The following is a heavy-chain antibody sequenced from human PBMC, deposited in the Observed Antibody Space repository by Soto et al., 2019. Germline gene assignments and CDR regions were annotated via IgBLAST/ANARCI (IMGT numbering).Heavy chain of an antibody. D-gene: IGHD1-1*01. Sequence: QVQLQESGPGLVKPSQTLSLTCTVSGGSISSGDYYWSWIRQPPGKGLEWIGYIYYSGSTYYNPSLKSRVTISVDTSKNQFSLKLSSVTAADTAVYYCARDRVLGYGTYYYYYGMDVWGQGTTVTVSS. CDR3: ARDRVLGYGTYYYYYGMDV. CDR1: GGSISSGDYY. J-gene: IGHJ6*02. CDR2: IYYSGST. V-gene: IGHV4-30-4*01.